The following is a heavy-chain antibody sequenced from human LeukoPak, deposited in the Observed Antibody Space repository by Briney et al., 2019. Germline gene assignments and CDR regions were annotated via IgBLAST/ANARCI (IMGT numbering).Heavy chain of an antibody. CDR1: GYTFTSYA. Sequence: GASVKVSCKASGYTFTSYAMHWVRQAPGQRLEWMGWINAGNGNTKYSQKFQGRVTITRDTSASTAYMELSSLRSGDTAVYYCARDVPGYSSGWYGASDIWGQGTMVTVSS. J-gene: IGHJ3*02. D-gene: IGHD6-19*01. V-gene: IGHV1-3*01. CDR3: ARDVPGYSSGWYGASDI. CDR2: INAGNGNT.